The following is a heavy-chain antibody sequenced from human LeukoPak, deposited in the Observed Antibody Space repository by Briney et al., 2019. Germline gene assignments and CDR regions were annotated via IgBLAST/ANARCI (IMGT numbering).Heavy chain of an antibody. J-gene: IGHJ6*02. V-gene: IGHV4-59*12. Sequence: SETLSLTCTVSGVSITTYYWTWIRQSPGKGLEGIGYIYYSGITKYNPSLKSRVTMSVDTSKNQFSLKLSSVTAADTAVYYCARGERYYDFWSGPVLRGMDVWGQGTTVTVSS. CDR1: GVSITTYY. CDR2: IYYSGIT. CDR3: ARGERYYDFWSGPVLRGMDV. D-gene: IGHD3-3*01.